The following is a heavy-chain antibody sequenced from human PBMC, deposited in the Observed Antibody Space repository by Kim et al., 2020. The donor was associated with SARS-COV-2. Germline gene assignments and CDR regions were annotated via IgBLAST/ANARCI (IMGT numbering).Heavy chain of an antibody. CDR1: GFTFSSYG. J-gene: IGHJ6*02. CDR2: ISYDGSNK. Sequence: GGSLRLSCAASGFTFSSYGMHWVRQAPGKGLEWVAVISYDGSNKYYADSVKGRFTISRDNSKNTLYLQMNSLRAEDTAVYYCAKDRLEVRGVIIYYYYYGMDVWGQGTTVTVSS. D-gene: IGHD3-10*01. CDR3: AKDRLEVRGVIIYYYYYGMDV. V-gene: IGHV3-30*18.